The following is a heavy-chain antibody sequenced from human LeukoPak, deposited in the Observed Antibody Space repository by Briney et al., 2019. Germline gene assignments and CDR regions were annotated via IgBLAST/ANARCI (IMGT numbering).Heavy chain of an antibody. D-gene: IGHD3-10*01. CDR1: GGSISSYY. Sequence: SETLSLTCNVSGGSISSYYWTWVRQPPGKGLEWIGYIYHSGSTNYNPSLKSRVTISVDMSRNQFSLKVYSMTAADTAVYYCARLRGAYGSGTAYYSDYWGQGTQVTVSS. V-gene: IGHV4-59*01. CDR2: IYHSGST. CDR3: ARLRGAYGSGTAYYSDY. J-gene: IGHJ4*02.